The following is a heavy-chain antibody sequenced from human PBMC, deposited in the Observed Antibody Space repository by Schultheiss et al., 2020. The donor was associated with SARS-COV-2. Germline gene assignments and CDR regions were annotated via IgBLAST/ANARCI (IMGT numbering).Heavy chain of an antibody. CDR3: AREGEGIGLDY. J-gene: IGHJ4*02. D-gene: IGHD1-26*01. V-gene: IGHV3-33*01. CDR2: IWYDGSNK. Sequence: GGSLRLSCAASGFTFSSYGLHWVRQAPGKGLEWVAIIWYDGSNKYYVDSVKGRFTISRDNSKNTLYLQMNSLRAEDTAVYYCAREGEGIGLDYWGQGTLVTVSS. CDR1: GFTFSSYG.